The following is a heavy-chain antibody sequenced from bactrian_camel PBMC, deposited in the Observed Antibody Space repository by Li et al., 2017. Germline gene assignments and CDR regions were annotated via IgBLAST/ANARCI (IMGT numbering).Heavy chain of an antibody. CDR1: GRLYDNWC. Sequence: VQLVESGGGSVQAGGSLVLTCAASGRLYDNWCVGWFRQGPTNEREAVATVDSTGRAYYSEAVKGRFTISKQTWFLQMRSLRPEDTALYRCAYSWNVSARTALETIIRPDEFGYWGEGTQVTVS. CDR2: VDSTGRA. CDR3: AYSWNVSARTALETIIRPDEFGY. V-gene: IGHV3S55*01. J-gene: IGHJ4*01. D-gene: IGHD1*01.